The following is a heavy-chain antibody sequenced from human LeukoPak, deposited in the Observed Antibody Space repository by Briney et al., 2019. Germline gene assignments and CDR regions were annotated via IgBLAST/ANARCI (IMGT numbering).Heavy chain of an antibody. V-gene: IGHV3-30*18. D-gene: IGHD2-2*01. CDR3: EKVERYCSSTSCYRAYYYYGMDV. J-gene: IGHJ6*02. Sequence: GGSLRLSCAASGFTFSSYGMHWVRKAPGKGLEWVAVISYDGSNKYYADSVKGRFTISRDNSKNTLYLQMNSLRAEDTAVYYCEKVERYCSSTSCYRAYYYYGMDVWGQGTTVTVSS. CDR2: ISYDGSNK. CDR1: GFTFSSYG.